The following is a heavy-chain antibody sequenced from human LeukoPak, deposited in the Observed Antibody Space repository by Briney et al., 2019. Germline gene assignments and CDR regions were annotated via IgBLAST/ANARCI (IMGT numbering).Heavy chain of an antibody. CDR1: GFTFSSYSMN. D-gene: IGHD3-10*01. CDR3: ARTSYYYGSGSDY. V-gene: IGHV4-39*01. Sequence: GSLRLSCAASGFTFSSYSMNWVRQPPGKGLEWIGSIYYSGSTYYNPSLKSRVTISVDTSKNQFSLKLSSVTAADTAVYYCARTSYYYGSGSDYWGQGTLVTVSS. J-gene: IGHJ4*02. CDR2: IYYSGST.